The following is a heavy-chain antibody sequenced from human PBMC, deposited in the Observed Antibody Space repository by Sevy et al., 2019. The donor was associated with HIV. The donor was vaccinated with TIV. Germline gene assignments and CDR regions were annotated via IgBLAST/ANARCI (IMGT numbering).Heavy chain of an antibody. CDR1: GGSINTIDYY. Sequence: SETLSLTCTVSGGSINTIDYYWGWVRQPPGKGLEWIGSISYSGSSYYNPSLKSRVTISVDTSKNQFSLNLSSVTAADTGTAADTAIYYCVRHLFHDFAWGSHRYRDAFDLWGQGTLVTVSS. J-gene: IGHJ3*01. V-gene: IGHV4-39*01. CDR2: ISYSGSS. CDR3: TAIYYCVRHLFHDFAWGSHRYRDAFDL. D-gene: IGHD3-16*02.